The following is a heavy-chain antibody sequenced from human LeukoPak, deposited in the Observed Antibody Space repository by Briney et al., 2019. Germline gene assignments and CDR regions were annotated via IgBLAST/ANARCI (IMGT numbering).Heavy chain of an antibody. Sequence: PGRSLRLSCAASGFTFDDYAMHWVRQAPGKGLEWVSGISWNSGSIGYADSVKGRFTISRDNAKNSLYLQMNSLRAEDTAVYYCAKGLRFSYYYYYMDVWGKGTTVTVSS. J-gene: IGHJ6*03. CDR2: ISWNSGSI. D-gene: IGHD3-3*01. V-gene: IGHV3-9*01. CDR1: GFTFDDYA. CDR3: AKGLRFSYYYYYMDV.